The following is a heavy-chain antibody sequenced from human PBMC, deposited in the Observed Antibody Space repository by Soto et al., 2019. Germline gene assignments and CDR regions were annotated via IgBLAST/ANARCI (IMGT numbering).Heavy chain of an antibody. CDR3: ARGALRFLEWLSIDY. CDR1: GFTSSSYA. CDR2: ISYDENNK. Sequence: VRLVESGGGVVQPGRSLRLSCAASGFTSSSYAMHWVRQAPGKGLEWVAVISYDENNKYYADSVKGRFTISRDNSKNTLYLQLNSLRGEDTAVYYCARGALRFLEWLSIDYWGQGTLVAVSS. D-gene: IGHD3-3*01. V-gene: IGHV3-30-3*01. J-gene: IGHJ4*02.